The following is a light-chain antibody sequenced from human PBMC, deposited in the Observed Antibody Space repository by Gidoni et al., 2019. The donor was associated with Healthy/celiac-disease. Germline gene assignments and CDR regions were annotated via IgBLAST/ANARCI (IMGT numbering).Light chain of an antibody. V-gene: IGKV4-1*01. CDR2: WAS. J-gene: IGKJ1*01. CDR3: QQYYSTPWT. Sequence: DIVMTQSPDSLAVSLGERATINCKSRQSVLYSSNNTNYLAWYQQKPGQPPKLLIYWASTRESGVPDRFSGSGSGTDFTLTISSLQAEDVAVYYCQQYYSTPWTFXQXTKVEIK. CDR1: QSVLYSSNNTNY.